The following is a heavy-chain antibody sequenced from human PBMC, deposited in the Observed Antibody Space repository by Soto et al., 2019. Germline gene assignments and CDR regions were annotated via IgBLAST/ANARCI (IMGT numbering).Heavy chain of an antibody. D-gene: IGHD6-6*01. CDR2: IYWDDDK. CDR1: GFSLSTSGGG. V-gene: IGHV2-5*02. J-gene: IGHJ4*02. CDR3: AHRGSSSSYLDY. Sequence: SGTTLVNPTQTLTLTCTFSGFSLSTSGGGVGWIRQPPGKALEWLALIYWDDDKRYNPSLKSRLTITKDNSKNQVVHTMTNMDPVDSATYYCAHRGSSSSYLDYWGQGTLVTVSS.